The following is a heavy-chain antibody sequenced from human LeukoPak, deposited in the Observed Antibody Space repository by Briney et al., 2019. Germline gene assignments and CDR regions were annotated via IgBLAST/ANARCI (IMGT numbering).Heavy chain of an antibody. CDR2: ISSSSSYI. D-gene: IGHD3-22*01. J-gene: IGHJ4*02. Sequence: GGSLRLSCAASGFTFSSYSMNWVRQAPGKGLEWVSSISSSSSYIYYADSVKGRFTISRDNAKNSLYLQMNSLRAEDTAVYYCTRDYYSDVTGYYYHDDWGQGTLVTVST. CDR3: TRDYYSDVTGYYYHDD. V-gene: IGHV3-21*01. CDR1: GFTFSSYS.